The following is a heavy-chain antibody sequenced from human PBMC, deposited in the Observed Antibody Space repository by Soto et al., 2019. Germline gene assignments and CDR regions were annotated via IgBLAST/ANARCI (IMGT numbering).Heavy chain of an antibody. D-gene: IGHD6-19*01. Sequence: EVQLLESGGGLVQPGGSLRLSCAASGFTFRSYAMIWVRQAPGKGLDWVSAVSGDGINRSYADSVRGRFTISRDNSRTTLYLQMNSLRAEDTAVYYCATMLAGDHWGQGTLVTVSS. CDR1: GFTFRSYA. CDR2: VSGDGINR. CDR3: ATMLAGDH. J-gene: IGHJ4*02. V-gene: IGHV3-23*01.